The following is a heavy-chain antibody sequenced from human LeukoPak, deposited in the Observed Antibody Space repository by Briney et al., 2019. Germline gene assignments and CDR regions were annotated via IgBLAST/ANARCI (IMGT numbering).Heavy chain of an antibody. D-gene: IGHD3-22*01. CDR2: IWYDGSNK. Sequence: PGRSLRLSCAASGFTFSSYGMHWVRQAPGKGLEWVAVIWYDGSNKYYADSVKGRFTISRDNSKNTLYLQMNSLRAEDTAVYYCARVVGYYYDSSGYYYPYYYYGMDVWGQGTTVTVSS. J-gene: IGHJ6*02. CDR3: ARVVGYYYDSSGYYYPYYYYGMDV. V-gene: IGHV3-33*01. CDR1: GFTFSSYG.